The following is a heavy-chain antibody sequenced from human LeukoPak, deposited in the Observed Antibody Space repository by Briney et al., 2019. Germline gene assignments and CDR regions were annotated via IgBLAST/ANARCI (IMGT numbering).Heavy chain of an antibody. D-gene: IGHD3-22*01. J-gene: IGHJ3*02. CDR2: MYNSDSS. CDR1: GGSISSHY. V-gene: IGHV4-59*11. Sequence: PSETLSLTCTVSGGSISSHYWSWIRQPPGKGLEWIGYMYNSDSSNDNPSLKSRVTISLDTSKKQISLKLSSVTAVDTAVYYCARGWPDGSGYYRDAFDIWGQGTMVTVSS. CDR3: ARGWPDGSGYYRDAFDI.